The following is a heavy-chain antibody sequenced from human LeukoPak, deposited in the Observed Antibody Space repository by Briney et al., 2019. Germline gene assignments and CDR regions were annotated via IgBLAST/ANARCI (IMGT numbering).Heavy chain of an antibody. V-gene: IGHV3-11*01. CDR3: ARRVGYYYTMDV. CDR2: ISGSGSDL. D-gene: IGHD5-24*01. Sequence: GGSLRLSCVACGFTFSDYYMSWVRQAPGRGLEWVSYISGSGSDLYYADSVKGRFTISRDNAKNSLFLQMNSLRAEDTAVYYCARRVGYYYTMDVWGQGTTVTVSS. CDR1: GFTFSDYY. J-gene: IGHJ6*02.